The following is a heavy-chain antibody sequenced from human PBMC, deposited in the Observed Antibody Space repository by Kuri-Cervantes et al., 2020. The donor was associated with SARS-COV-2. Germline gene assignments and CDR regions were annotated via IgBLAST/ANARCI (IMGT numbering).Heavy chain of an antibody. CDR2: IHHSGIT. CDR3: ARGILAARPFIWFDP. CDR1: NLSIAGDYY. D-gene: IGHD6-6*01. J-gene: IGHJ5*02. Sequence: SETLSLTCDVSNLSIAGDYYWGWVRQTPAKGLEWIGCIHHSGITYYNPSLKSRVTISVDTSKNQFSLKLSSVTAADTAVYYCARGILAARPFIWFDPWGQGTLVTVSS. V-gene: IGHV4-38-2*01.